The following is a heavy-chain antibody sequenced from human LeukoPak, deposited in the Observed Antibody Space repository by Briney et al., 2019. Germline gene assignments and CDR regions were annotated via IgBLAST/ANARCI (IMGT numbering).Heavy chain of an antibody. Sequence: GGSLRLSCAASGFTFSSYAMRWVRQAPGKGLEWVSAISGSGAGTYYADSVKGRFTISRDNSKNTLYLQINSLRVEDTAVYYCAKKYSGTYYFDYWGQGTLVTVSS. CDR1: GFTFSSYA. CDR3: AKKYSGTYYFDY. J-gene: IGHJ4*02. CDR2: ISGSGAGT. D-gene: IGHD1-26*01. V-gene: IGHV3-23*01.